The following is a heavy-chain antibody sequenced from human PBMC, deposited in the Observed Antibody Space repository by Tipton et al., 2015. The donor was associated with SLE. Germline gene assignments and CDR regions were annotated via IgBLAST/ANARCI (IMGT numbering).Heavy chain of an antibody. D-gene: IGHD5-12*01. CDR3: ARTPEERRGLWLRSNHFDY. Sequence: QLVQSGAEVKKPGASVKVSCKASRYTFTNYAISWVRQAPGQGLEWMGWISAYNGNTNYAQKVQGRVTMTTDTSTSTAYMELRRLTSDDTAVYFCARTPEERRGLWLRSNHFDYWGQGTLVTVSS. J-gene: IGHJ4*02. CDR2: ISAYNGNT. CDR1: RYTFTNYA. V-gene: IGHV1-18*01.